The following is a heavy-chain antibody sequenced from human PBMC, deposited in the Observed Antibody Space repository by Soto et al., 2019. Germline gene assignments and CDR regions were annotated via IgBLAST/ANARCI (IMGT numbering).Heavy chain of an antibody. V-gene: IGHV3-21*06. CDR1: GFTFSRYG. D-gene: IGHD2-2*01. CDR3: ARDPSEGRVGNWFES. CDR2: ISSSTSYV. Sequence: EVQLVESGGGLVKPGGSLRLSCAASGFTFSRYGMNWLRQAPGKGLEWVAFISSSTSYVYYADSVKGRFSTSRDNAKNILYLEMYALRTEDTAVYYCARDPSEGRVGNWFESWGQGPLVTVSS. J-gene: IGHJ5*01.